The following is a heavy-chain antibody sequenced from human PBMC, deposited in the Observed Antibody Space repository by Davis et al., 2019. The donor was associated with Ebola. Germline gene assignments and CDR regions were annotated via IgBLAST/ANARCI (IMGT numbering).Heavy chain of an antibody. Sequence: MPSETLSLTCIVSGASISSYYWSWIRQPPGKGLEWIGYIYYSGSTDYNPSLKSRVTISVDTSKNQFSLKLSSVTAADTAVYYCARGHSSGRSDLWGRGTLVTVSS. CDR2: IYYSGST. V-gene: IGHV4-59*01. J-gene: IGHJ2*01. CDR1: GASISSYY. D-gene: IGHD6-19*01. CDR3: ARGHSSGRSDL.